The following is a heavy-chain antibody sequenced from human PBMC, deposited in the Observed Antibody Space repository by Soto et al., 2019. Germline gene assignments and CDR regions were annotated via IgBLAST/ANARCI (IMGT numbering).Heavy chain of an antibody. D-gene: IGHD1-26*01. V-gene: IGHV3-13*04. CDR1: GFTFSSYD. CDR2: IGTAGDT. CDR3: ARGPSGSYPDY. Sequence: EVQLVESGGGLVQPGGSLRLSCAASGFTFSSYDMHWVRQATGKGLEWVSAIGTAGDTYYPGSVKGRFTISRENAKNSLYLQMNSLRAGDTAVYYCARGPSGSYPDYWGQGTLVTVSS. J-gene: IGHJ4*02.